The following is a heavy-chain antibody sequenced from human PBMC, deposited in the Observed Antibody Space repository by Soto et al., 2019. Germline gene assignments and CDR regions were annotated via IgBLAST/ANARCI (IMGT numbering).Heavy chain of an antibody. Sequence: ETLSLTCAVYGGSFSGYYWSWIRQPPGKGLEWIGEINHSGSTNYNPSLKSRVTISVDTSKNQFSLKLSSVTAADTAVYYCARGRIRRHHLYYYYMDVWGKGTTVTVSS. V-gene: IGHV4-34*01. CDR1: GGSFSGYY. CDR3: ARGRIRRHHLYYYYMDV. CDR2: INHSGST. D-gene: IGHD6-25*01. J-gene: IGHJ6*03.